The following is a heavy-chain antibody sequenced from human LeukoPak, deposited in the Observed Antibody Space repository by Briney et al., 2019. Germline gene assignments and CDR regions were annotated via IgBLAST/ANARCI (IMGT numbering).Heavy chain of an antibody. D-gene: IGHD3-16*02. J-gene: IGHJ5*02. V-gene: IGHV1-69*05. CDR2: IIPIFGTA. CDR3: ARYRRSYNWFDP. Sequence: ASVRVSCKASGGTFSSYAISWVRQAPGQGLEWMGGIIPIFGTANYAQKFQGRVTITTDESTSTAYMELSSLRSEDTAVYYCARYRRSYNWFDPWGQGTLVTVSS. CDR1: GGTFSSYA.